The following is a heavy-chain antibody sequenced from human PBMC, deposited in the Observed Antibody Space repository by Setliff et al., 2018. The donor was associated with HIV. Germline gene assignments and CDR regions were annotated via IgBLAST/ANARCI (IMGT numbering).Heavy chain of an antibody. J-gene: IGHJ4*02. CDR2: IHYTGNT. D-gene: IGHD2-21*02. CDR1: GASISTTTYY. Sequence: PSETLSLTCTVSGASISTTTYYWGWILQPPGKGLEWIGSIHYTGNTYNTPSLKSRLTISVEASKNQISLKLTSVTAADTAIYFCAREGDGIDYWGQGILVAVSS. V-gene: IGHV4-39*02. CDR3: AREGDGIDY.